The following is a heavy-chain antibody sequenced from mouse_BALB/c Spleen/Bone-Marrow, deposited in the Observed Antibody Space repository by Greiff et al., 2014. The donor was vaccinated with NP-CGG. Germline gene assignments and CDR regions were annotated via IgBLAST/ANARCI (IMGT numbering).Heavy chain of an antibody. CDR2: ISDGGGYT. D-gene: IGHD3-1*01. CDR3: ARSGERFGAMDY. V-gene: IGHV5-4*02. CDR1: GFTLSDYY. Sequence: EVHLVESGGGLVKPGGSLKLSCAASGFTLSDYYMYWVRQTPEKRLEWVATISDGGGYTYYPDSVWGRFTISRDNAKSNLYLQMSSLKSEDTAMYYCARSGERFGAMDYWGQGTSVTVFS. J-gene: IGHJ4*01.